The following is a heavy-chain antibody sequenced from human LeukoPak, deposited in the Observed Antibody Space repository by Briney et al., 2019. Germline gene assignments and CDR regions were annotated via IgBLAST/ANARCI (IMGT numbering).Heavy chain of an antibody. CDR3: ARGGRDYYDGSGYPYSEGFDY. V-gene: IGHV1-2*04. CDR2: INPNSGGT. Sequence: ASVKVSCKASGYTFTGYYMHWVRQAPGQGLEWMGWINPNSGGTNYAQKFQGWVTMTRDTSISTAYMELSRLRSDDTAVYYCARGGRDYYDGSGYPYSEGFDYWGQGTLVTVSS. CDR1: GYTFTGYY. D-gene: IGHD3-22*01. J-gene: IGHJ4*02.